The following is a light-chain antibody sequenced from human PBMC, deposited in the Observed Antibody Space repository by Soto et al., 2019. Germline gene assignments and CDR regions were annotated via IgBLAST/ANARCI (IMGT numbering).Light chain of an antibody. J-gene: IGLJ3*02. V-gene: IGLV2-23*01. CDR3: CSYAGSRTWV. CDR2: EGN. CDR1: SSDVGGYNF. Sequence: QSALTQPASVSGSPGQSITISCTGTSSDVGGYNFVSWYQHHPGKAPKLIIYEGNKRPSGVSNRFSGSKSANTASLTISGLQAEDEADYYCCSYAGSRTWVFGGGTQLTVL.